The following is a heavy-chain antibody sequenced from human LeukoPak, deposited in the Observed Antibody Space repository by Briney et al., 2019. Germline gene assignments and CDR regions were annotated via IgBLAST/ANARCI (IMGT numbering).Heavy chain of an antibody. Sequence: GSLRLSCVVSGFTFSSYWMHWVRQAPGKGLVWVSRINGDGRSTVYADSVKGRFTISRDNAKNTLYVQMNSLRAEDTAVYYCARDLGRVGGYWGQGTLVTVSS. CDR1: GFTFSSYW. CDR2: INGDGRST. V-gene: IGHV3-74*03. CDR3: ARDLGRVGGY. D-gene: IGHD1-26*01. J-gene: IGHJ4*02.